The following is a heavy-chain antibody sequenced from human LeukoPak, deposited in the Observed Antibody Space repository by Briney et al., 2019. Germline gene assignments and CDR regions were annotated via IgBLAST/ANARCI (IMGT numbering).Heavy chain of an antibody. V-gene: IGHV3-23*01. D-gene: IGHD6-13*01. CDR1: GFTFSSYA. CDR3: AKDTGPAAGITADY. CDR2: IRGSDDST. J-gene: IGHJ6*04. Sequence: GGSLRLSRAASGFTFSSYAMTWVRQAPGKGLEWVSTIRGSDDSTYYADSVKGRFTISRDNSKNTLYLQMNSLRAEDTAIYYCAKDTGPAAGITADYWGKGTTVTVSS.